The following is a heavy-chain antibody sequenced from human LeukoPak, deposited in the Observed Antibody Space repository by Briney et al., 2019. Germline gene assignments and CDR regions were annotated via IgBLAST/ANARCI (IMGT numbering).Heavy chain of an antibody. CDR1: GCTFSDYH. V-gene: IGHV3-11*01. D-gene: IGHD6-13*01. Sequence: GGSLRLSCAVSGCTFSDYHMSWIRQAPGKGLEWVAYISSGGSTISHADSVKGRFTISRDNTDNSLYLQMNSLRVEDTAVYYYARRATAGRSFDYWGQGTLVTVSS. CDR2: ISSGGSTI. J-gene: IGHJ4*02. CDR3: ARRATAGRSFDY.